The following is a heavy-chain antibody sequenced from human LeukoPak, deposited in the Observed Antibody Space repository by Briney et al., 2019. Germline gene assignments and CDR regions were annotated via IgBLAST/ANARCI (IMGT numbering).Heavy chain of an antibody. Sequence: GGSLRLSCAASGFTFSSYAMSWVRQAAGKGLNWVSAISGSGGSTYYADSVKGRFTISRDNSKNTLYLQVNSLRAEDTAVYYCAKASHYDNSGYQYYFDYWGQGTLVTVSS. CDR3: AKASHYDNSGYQYYFDY. CDR1: GFTFSSYA. D-gene: IGHD3-22*01. CDR2: ISGSGGST. V-gene: IGHV3-23*01. J-gene: IGHJ4*02.